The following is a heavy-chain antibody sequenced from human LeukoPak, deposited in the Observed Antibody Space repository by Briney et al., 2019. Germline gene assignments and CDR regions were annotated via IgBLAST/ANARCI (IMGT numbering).Heavy chain of an antibody. CDR2: ISSDGSTT. CDR3: ARDNSMDV. J-gene: IGHJ6*03. V-gene: IGHV3-74*01. CDR1: GFTFSTYW. Sequence: GGSLRLSCAASGFTFSTYWMYWVRQVPGKGLVWVSRISSDGSTTSYADSVKGRFTISRDNAKSTLFLQMDSLRPEDTAVYYCARDNSMDVWGKGTTVNVSS.